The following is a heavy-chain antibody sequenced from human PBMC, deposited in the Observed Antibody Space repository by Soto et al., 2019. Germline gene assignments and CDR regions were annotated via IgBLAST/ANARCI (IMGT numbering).Heavy chain of an antibody. V-gene: IGHV1-3*04. CDR3: VRFSGIPV. CDR1: GYTFTYSA. D-gene: IGHD1-1*01. J-gene: IGHJ4*02. CDR2: INTGNGKT. Sequence: QVQLVQSGPEVKKPGASVKVSCKTSGYTFTYSALHWGRQAPGQGLEWMGWINTGNGKTKYSQNFQGRLTITRDTSATTLYMELSSLRSEDTTVYYCVRFSGIPVWGQGTLVTVSS.